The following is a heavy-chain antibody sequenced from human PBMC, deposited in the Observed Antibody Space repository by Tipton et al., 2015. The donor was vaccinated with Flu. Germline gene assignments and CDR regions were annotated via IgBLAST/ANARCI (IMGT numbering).Heavy chain of an antibody. J-gene: IGHJ4*02. CDR1: GFMFSGYG. CDR3: AKDGWDTSGWYPFDY. V-gene: IGHV3-30*02. CDR2: IRHDESDK. Sequence: QLVQSGGGVVQPGGSLRPSCAASGFMFSGYGMHWVRQAPGKGLEWVAFIRHDESDKYYADSVKGRFTISRDNSKNALYLAINSLRTEDTAVYYCAKDGWDTSGWYPFDYWGQGTLVTVSS. D-gene: IGHD6-19*01.